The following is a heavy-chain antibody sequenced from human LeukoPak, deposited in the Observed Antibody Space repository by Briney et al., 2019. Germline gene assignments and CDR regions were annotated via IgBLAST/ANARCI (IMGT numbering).Heavy chain of an antibody. D-gene: IGHD3-22*01. CDR3: AKDIGTSVDYYDSPIH. V-gene: IGHV3-9*01. CDR1: GFTFDDYA. Sequence: GGSLRLSCAASGFTFDDYAMHWVRQAPGKGLEWVSGISWNSGSIGYADSVKGRFTISRDNAKNSLYLQMNSLRAEDTALYYCAKDIGTSVDYYDSPIHWGQGTLVTVSS. CDR2: ISWNSGSI. J-gene: IGHJ4*02.